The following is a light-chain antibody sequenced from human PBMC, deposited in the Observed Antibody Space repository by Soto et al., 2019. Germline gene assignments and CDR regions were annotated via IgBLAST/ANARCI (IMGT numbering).Light chain of an antibody. CDR2: EVT. CDR3: SSYRTYSTYV. J-gene: IGLJ1*01. CDR1: SSDVGSYNY. V-gene: IGLV2-14*01. Sequence: QSALTQPASVSGSPGQSITISCTGTSSDVGSYNYVSWHQQHPGQAPKLMIYEVTNRASGIPDRFSASKSGNTASLTISGLQAGDEAEYYCSSYRTYSTYVFVTGTKVTVL.